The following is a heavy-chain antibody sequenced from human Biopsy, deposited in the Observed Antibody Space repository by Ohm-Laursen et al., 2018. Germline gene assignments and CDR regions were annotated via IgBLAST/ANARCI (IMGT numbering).Heavy chain of an antibody. CDR3: AKDRYNYTPIGGFSMDV. Sequence: GSLRLSCSASGFTFSSYEMNWVRQAPGKGLEWVSYISSSGSTIYYADFVKGRFTISRDNAKNSLYLQMNSLRAEDTAVYYCAKDRYNYTPIGGFSMDVWGQGTTVTVSS. J-gene: IGHJ6*02. V-gene: IGHV3-48*03. CDR2: ISSSGSTI. D-gene: IGHD5-18*01. CDR1: GFTFSSYE.